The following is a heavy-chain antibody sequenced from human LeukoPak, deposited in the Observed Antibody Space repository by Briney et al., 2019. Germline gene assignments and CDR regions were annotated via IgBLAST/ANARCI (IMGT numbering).Heavy chain of an antibody. CDR1: GFTFNNYV. CDR2: ISTSGEKT. D-gene: IGHD2-15*01. J-gene: IGHJ4*02. V-gene: IGHV3-23*01. Sequence: GGSLRLSCAASGFTFNNYVMSWVRQAPGKGPEGVSAISTSGEKTFYANSVKGRFTISRDNSENTLYLQMNSLRAEDTAVYYCARDRVGSIVFDNWGQGTLVTVSS. CDR3: ARDRVGSIVFDN.